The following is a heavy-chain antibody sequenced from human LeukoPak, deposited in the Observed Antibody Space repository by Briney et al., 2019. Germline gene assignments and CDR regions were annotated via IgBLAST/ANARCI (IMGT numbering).Heavy chain of an antibody. D-gene: IGHD2-15*01. J-gene: IGHJ3*02. CDR3: ARRGAATGAFDI. CDR2: INWSGGST. CDR1: GFTFDDYG. V-gene: IGHV3-20*04. Sequence: PGGSLRLSCAASGFTFDDYGMSWVRQAPGKGLEWVSGINWSGGSTGYADSVKGRFTISRDNAKNTLYLQMNSLRAEDTAVYYCARRGAATGAFDIWGQGTMVTVSS.